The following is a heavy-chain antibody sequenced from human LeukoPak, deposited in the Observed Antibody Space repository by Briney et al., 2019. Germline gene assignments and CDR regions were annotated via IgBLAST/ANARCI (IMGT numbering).Heavy chain of an antibody. CDR3: ARGGIAAAGTDYYYYMDV. CDR1: GYTFTSYD. Sequence: ASVKVSCKASGYTFTSYDINLVRQATGQGLEWMGWMNPNSGNTGYAQKFQGRVTMTRNTSISTAYMELSSLRSEDTAVYYCARGGIAAAGTDYYYYMDVWGRGTTVTVSS. V-gene: IGHV1-8*01. CDR2: MNPNSGNT. D-gene: IGHD6-13*01. J-gene: IGHJ6*03.